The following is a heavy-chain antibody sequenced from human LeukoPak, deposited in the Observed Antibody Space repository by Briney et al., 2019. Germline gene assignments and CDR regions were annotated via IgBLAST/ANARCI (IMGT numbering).Heavy chain of an antibody. J-gene: IGHJ6*03. D-gene: IGHD3-10*01. CDR3: ASSSNYYGSGSYYNEFSYYYMDV. CDR1: GFTFDDYG. Sequence: GGSLRLSCAASGFTFDDYGMSWVRHAPGKGLEWVSGINWNGGSTVYADSVKGRFTISRDNAKNSLYLQMNSLGAEDTALYYCASSSNYYGSGSYYNEFSYYYMDVWGKGTTVTVSS. CDR2: INWNGGST. V-gene: IGHV3-20*04.